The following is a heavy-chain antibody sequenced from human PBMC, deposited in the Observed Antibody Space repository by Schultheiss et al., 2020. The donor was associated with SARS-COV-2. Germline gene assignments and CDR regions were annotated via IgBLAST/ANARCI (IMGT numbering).Heavy chain of an antibody. D-gene: IGHD4-17*01. V-gene: IGHV3-30*03. CDR3: ARDDYGDYPTGWDYYYGMDV. CDR1: GFTFSTYG. Sequence: GGSLRLSCAASGFTFSTYGIHWVRQAPGKGLEWVAVISYDGSNKYYADSVKGRFTISRDNSKNTLYLQMNSLRAEDTAVYYCARDDYGDYPTGWDYYYGMDVWGQGTTVTVSS. CDR2: ISYDGSNK. J-gene: IGHJ6*02.